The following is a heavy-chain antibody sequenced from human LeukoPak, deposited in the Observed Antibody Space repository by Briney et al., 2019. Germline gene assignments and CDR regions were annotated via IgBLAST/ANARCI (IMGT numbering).Heavy chain of an antibody. J-gene: IGHJ4*02. CDR2: LTGSGGST. CDR3: AREMGTIDDY. Sequence: GGSLRLSCAASGFTFSSYGMSWVRQAPGRGLEWVSGLTGSGGSTYYADSVKGRFTISRDNSKNTLSLEMNSLRAEDTAVYYCAREMGTIDDYWGQGTLVTVSS. CDR1: GFTFSSYG. V-gene: IGHV3-23*01. D-gene: IGHD5-24*01.